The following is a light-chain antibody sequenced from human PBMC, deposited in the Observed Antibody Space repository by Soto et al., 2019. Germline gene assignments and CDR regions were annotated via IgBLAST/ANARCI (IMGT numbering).Light chain of an antibody. CDR2: GAS. CDR3: QYYGTSPKP. V-gene: IGKV3-20*01. J-gene: IGKJ1*01. Sequence: EIVLTQSPGTLSVSPGERATVSCRASQTVSSGFLAWYQQKPGQAPRLLILGASSRATGIPDRFSGSGSGTDFTLTISRLEPEDFAVYYCQYYGTSPKPFGRGTKVDIK. CDR1: QTVSSGF.